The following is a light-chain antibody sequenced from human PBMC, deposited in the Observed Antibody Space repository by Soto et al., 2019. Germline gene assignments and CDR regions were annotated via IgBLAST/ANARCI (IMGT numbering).Light chain of an antibody. CDR1: QSVRSN. V-gene: IGKV3-15*01. J-gene: IGKJ1*01. Sequence: EIVMTQSPATLSVSPGERATLSCRASQSVRSNLAWYQPRHGQAPRLXIYGASTRETGIPARGSGSGSGTECTRTFSSLQSEDFEVYDCQQYSNWTRTFGQGTKVDIK. CDR3: QQYSNWTRT. CDR2: GAS.